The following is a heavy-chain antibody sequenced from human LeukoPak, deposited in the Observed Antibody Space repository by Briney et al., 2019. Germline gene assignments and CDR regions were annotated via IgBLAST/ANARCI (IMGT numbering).Heavy chain of an antibody. CDR2: TYTSGST. CDR1: GDSVSSYY. Sequence: KTSETLSLTCTVSGDSVSSYYWSWIRQPAGKGLEWIGRTYTSGSTNYNPSLKSRLTMSVDTSKNQFSLKLSSVTAADTAVYYCAREGHDSSGFFDYWGQGTLVTVSS. D-gene: IGHD3-22*01. J-gene: IGHJ4*02. V-gene: IGHV4-4*07. CDR3: AREGHDSSGFFDY.